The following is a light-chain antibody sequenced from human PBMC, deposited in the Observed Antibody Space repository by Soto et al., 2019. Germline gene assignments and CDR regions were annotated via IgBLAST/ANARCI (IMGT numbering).Light chain of an antibody. CDR2: GAS. CDR3: QQYRTSPYT. J-gene: IGKJ2*01. V-gene: IGKV3-20*01. CDR1: QSVTNSY. Sequence: IALTQSPGTLSLSPGERATLSCRASQSVTNSYLAWYQQKPGQAPRHLIYGASSRATGIPDRFSGSGSGTDFTLTISRVEPEDFAVYYCQQYRTSPYTFGQGTKLEIK.